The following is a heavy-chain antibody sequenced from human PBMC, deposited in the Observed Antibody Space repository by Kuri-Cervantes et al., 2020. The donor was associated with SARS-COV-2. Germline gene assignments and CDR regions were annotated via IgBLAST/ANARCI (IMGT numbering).Heavy chain of an antibody. CDR3: ARGRDFWTGYLDDS. CDR2: VSYDGRNQ. D-gene: IGHD3/OR15-3a*01. J-gene: IGHJ4*02. V-gene: IGHV3-30*04. CDR1: GFTFVSHA. Sequence: GESLQISCAPSGFTFVSHAMHWVRQAPGKGLEWVSVVSYDGRNQFYADSVQGRFTISRDNSKNTLYLQMNSLRVEDTAVYYCARGRDFWTGYLDDSWGQGTLVTVSS.